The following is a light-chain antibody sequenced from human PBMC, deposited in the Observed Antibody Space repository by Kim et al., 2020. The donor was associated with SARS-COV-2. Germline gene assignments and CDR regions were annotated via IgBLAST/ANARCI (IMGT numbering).Light chain of an antibody. CDR1: QTISSSY. CDR2: GAS. V-gene: IGKV3-20*01. J-gene: IGKJ2*01. CDR3: QQYDSSPYT. Sequence: LSPGERATLVCRASQTISSSYLAWYQQKPGQAPRLLIYGASSRATGIPDRFSGSGSGTDFTLTISRLEPEDFAVYYCQQYDSSPYTFGQGTKLEI.